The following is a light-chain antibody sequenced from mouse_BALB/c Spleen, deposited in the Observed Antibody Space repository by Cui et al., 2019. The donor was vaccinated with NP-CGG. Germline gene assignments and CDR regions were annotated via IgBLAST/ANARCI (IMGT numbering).Light chain of an antibody. CDR1: TGAVITSNY. CDR2: GTN. V-gene: IGLV1*01. Sequence: QAVVTQESALTTSPGETVTHTCRSSTGAVITSNYANWVQEKPDQLFTGLIGGTNNRAPGVPARFSGSLIGDKAALTITGAQTEDEAIYFCALWYSNHWVFGGGTKLTVL. CDR3: ALWYSNHWV. J-gene: IGLJ1*01.